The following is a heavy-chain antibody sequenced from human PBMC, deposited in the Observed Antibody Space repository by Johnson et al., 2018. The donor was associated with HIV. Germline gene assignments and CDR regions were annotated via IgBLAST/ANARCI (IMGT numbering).Heavy chain of an antibody. CDR1: GFTFSSYW. Sequence: VHLVESGGGLAQPGGSLRLSCAASGFTFSSYWMAWVRQAPGKGLEWVANVKQDGSEKNYVDSVKGRFTISRDNAKNSMYLQMNSLRGEDTAVYYCAREHSSSWYRGFGGAFDIWGQGTMVTVSS. J-gene: IGHJ3*02. V-gene: IGHV3-7*01. D-gene: IGHD6-13*01. CDR2: VKQDGSEK. CDR3: AREHSSSWYRGFGGAFDI.